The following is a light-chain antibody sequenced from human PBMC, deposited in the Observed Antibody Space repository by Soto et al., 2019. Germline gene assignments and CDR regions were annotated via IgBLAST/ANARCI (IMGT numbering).Light chain of an antibody. V-gene: IGKV1-12*01. CDR3: QQANSFPLT. Sequence: DIQMTQSPSSVSASVVDRVSITCRASQHISNWVAWYQQKPGRAPKLLIYTGSSLQSGVPSRFSGNGSGTDFTLTISSLQPEDVATYYCQQANSFPLTFGGGTKVEIK. CDR2: TGS. J-gene: IGKJ4*01. CDR1: QHISNW.